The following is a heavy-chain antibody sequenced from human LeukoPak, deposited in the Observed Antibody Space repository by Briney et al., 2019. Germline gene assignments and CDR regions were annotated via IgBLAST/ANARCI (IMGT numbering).Heavy chain of an antibody. V-gene: IGHV4-4*07. J-gene: IGHJ6*02. CDR2: IYTSGST. CDR3: ARDDIVVVPAAEANNYYYYGMDA. D-gene: IGHD2-2*01. Sequence: SETLSLTCTVSGGSISSYYWSWIRQPAGKGLEWIGRIYTSGSTNYNPSLKSRVTMSVDTSKNQFSLKLSSVTAADTAVYYCARDDIVVVPAAEANNYYYYGMDAWGQGTTVTVSS. CDR1: GGSISSYY.